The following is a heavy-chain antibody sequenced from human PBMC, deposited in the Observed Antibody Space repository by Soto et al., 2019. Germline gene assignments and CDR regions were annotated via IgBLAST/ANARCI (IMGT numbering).Heavy chain of an antibody. CDR1: EYRFTSYW. CDR2: VYPGDSDP. J-gene: IGHJ4*02. D-gene: IGHD5-18*01. V-gene: IGHV5-51*01. Sequence: GESLKISCKGSEYRFTSYWIGWVRQMPGKDLEWMGIVYPGDSDPRYSPSFQGQVTISADKSISTAYLQWGSLEASDSAMYYCARSTGYSYDWGQGTLVTVSS. CDR3: ARSTGYSYD.